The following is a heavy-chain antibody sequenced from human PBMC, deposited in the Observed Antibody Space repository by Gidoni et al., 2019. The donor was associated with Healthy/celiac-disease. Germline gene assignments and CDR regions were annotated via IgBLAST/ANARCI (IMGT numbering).Heavy chain of an antibody. CDR3: ARHVGIRGFGEYVNWFDP. CDR1: CGSIRLSY. Sequence: QVLLQDSCPGLVKPSETLSLPCPVSCGSIRLSYWSWIRQPPGKGLEWIGYIYNSGSTNYNPSLKSRVTISVDTSKNQFSLKLSSVTAADTAVYYCARHVGIRGFGEYVNWFDPWGQGTLVTVSS. CDR2: IYNSGST. D-gene: IGHD3-10*01. V-gene: IGHV4-59*08. J-gene: IGHJ5*02.